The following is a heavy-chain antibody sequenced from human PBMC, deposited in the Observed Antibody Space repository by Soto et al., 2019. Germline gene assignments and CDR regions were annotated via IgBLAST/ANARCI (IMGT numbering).Heavy chain of an antibody. CDR2: IDVCGSNR. Sequence: EVQLVESGGGLVQPGGSLRLSCAASGFTFISHWIHWVRQTPGKGLVWVSRIDVCGSNRNYADSVKGRFTISRDNAKNTVYLQMNSLRADDTAVYYCVRGIYQKFGMDVWGQGTTV. CDR1: GFTFISHW. CDR3: VRGIYQKFGMDV. J-gene: IGHJ6*02. D-gene: IGHD3-3*02. V-gene: IGHV3-74*01.